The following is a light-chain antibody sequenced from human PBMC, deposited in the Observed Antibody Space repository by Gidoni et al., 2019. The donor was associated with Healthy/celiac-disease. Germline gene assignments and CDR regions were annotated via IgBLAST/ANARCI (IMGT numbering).Light chain of an antibody. CDR3: QQSYSTLYT. J-gene: IGKJ2*01. CDR1: QSISSY. V-gene: IGKV1-39*01. Sequence: DIQMTQSPSSLSASVGDRVTITCRASQSISSYLNWYQQKPGKAPKLLIYAASSLQSGVLSRFSGSGSGTDFTLTISSLQPEDFATYYCQQSYSTLYTFGQXTKLEIK. CDR2: AAS.